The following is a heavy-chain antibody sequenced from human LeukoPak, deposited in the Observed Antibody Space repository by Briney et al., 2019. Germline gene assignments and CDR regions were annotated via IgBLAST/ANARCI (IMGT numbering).Heavy chain of an antibody. CDR3: AKDLSSPGYFSDY. V-gene: IGHV3-23*01. CDR2: ISGSGGST. D-gene: IGHD6-6*01. CDR1: GFTFSSYA. J-gene: IGHJ4*02. Sequence: GGSLRLSCAASGFTFSSYAMSWVRQTPGKGLEWVSGISGSGGSTYYADSVKGRFTISRDNSKSTLYLQINSLRAEDTAVYYCAKDLSSPGYFSDYWGQGTLVSVSS.